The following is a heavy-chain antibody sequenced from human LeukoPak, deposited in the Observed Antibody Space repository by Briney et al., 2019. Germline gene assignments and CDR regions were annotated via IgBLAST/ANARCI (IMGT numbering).Heavy chain of an antibody. CDR2: ISGSGGGT. J-gene: IGHJ4*02. CDR1: GITFSTYA. Sequence: GGSLRLSCAASGITFSTYAMSWVRQAPGKGLEWVSGISGSGGGTDYADSVKGRFTISRDNSKNTLSLQMNSLRAEDTALYYRAKSGGYSYGHFDYWGQGTLVTVSS. D-gene: IGHD5-18*01. CDR3: AKSGGYSYGHFDY. V-gene: IGHV3-23*01.